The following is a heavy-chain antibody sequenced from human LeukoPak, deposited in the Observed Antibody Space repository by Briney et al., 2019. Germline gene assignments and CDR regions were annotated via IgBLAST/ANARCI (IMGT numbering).Heavy chain of an antibody. V-gene: IGHV3-23*01. J-gene: IGHJ4*02. CDR2: ISGSGGST. CDR1: GFTFRSYA. Sequence: GGSLRLSCGASGFTFRSYAMSWVRQAPGKGLEWVSAISGSGGSTYYADSVKGRFTISRDNAKNSLYLQMNSLRAEDTAVYYCARMKGCSSTTCYFAIYWGQGTLVTVSS. D-gene: IGHD2-2*01. CDR3: ARMKGCSSTTCYFAIY.